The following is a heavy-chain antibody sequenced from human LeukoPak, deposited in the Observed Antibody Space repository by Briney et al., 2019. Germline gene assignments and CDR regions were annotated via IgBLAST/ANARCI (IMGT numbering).Heavy chain of an antibody. CDR2: ISAYNGNT. J-gene: IGHJ4*02. V-gene: IGHV1-18*01. CDR3: ARDWGGYCSGGSCYIFDY. CDR1: GYTFTSYG. Sequence: ASVKVSCKASGYTFTSYGISWVRQAPGQGLEWMGWISAYNGNTNYAQKLQGRVTMTTDTSTSTAYMELRSLRSDDTAVYYCARDWGGYCSGGSCYIFDYWGQGTLVTVPS. D-gene: IGHD2-15*01.